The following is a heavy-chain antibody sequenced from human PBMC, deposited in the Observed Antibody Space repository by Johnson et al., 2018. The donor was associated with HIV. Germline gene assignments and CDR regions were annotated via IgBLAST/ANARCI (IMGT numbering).Heavy chain of an antibody. V-gene: IGHV3-20*04. D-gene: IGHD1-1*01. CDR3: ATVWRNEGRHAFDV. J-gene: IGHJ3*01. Sequence: VQLVESGGGVVRPGGSLRLSCATSGFIFDDYAMGWVRQVPGKGLEWVSGIDWNGGRQGYVDSVKGRFTISRDHSKNTLYLQMNSLRAEDTAVYYCATVWRNEGRHAFDVWGQGTMVTVSS. CDR1: GFIFDDYA. CDR2: IDWNGGRQ.